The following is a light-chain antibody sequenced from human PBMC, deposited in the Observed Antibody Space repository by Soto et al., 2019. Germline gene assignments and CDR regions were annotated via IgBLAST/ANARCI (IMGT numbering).Light chain of an antibody. V-gene: IGKV1-5*01. J-gene: IGKJ1*01. CDR2: DVS. CDR1: RTSSSW. Sequence: DIQMSQSPSTLCRSVGERVTISCRASRTSSSWLAWYQQKPGKAPKLLIYDVSALKSGVPPRFICTSTGTEFTLTISIRQPDELLTHYCKQHDSLSGTFGQGTKVDIK. CDR3: KQHDSLSGT.